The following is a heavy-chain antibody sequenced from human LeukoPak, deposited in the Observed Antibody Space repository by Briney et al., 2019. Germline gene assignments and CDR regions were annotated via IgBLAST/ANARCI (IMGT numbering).Heavy chain of an antibody. CDR2: IYYSGST. Sequence: PSETLSLTCSVSGGSIRSGDYCWSWIRQPPGKGLEWIGDIYYSGSTFYNPSLKSRVTISVDTSKNQFSLQLTSVTAADTAVYYCAREDGLNWFDPWGQGTLVTVSS. V-gene: IGHV4-30-4*08. CDR3: AREDGLNWFDP. CDR1: GGSIRSGDYC. J-gene: IGHJ5*02. D-gene: IGHD4-17*01.